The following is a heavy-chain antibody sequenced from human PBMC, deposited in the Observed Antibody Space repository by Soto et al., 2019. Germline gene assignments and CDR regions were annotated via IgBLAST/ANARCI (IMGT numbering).Heavy chain of an antibody. Sequence: QVQLVQSGAEVKKPGSPVKVSCKASGGTFSTYAISWVRQAPGQGLEWMGGIIPIFGTANYAQKFQDRVTVTAAESKGTAYGEMSSLRSEDPEVYYCATSPNSGYVYFRYWGQGTLVTVSS. CDR3: ATSPNSGYVYFRY. J-gene: IGHJ4*02. CDR1: GGTFSTYA. D-gene: IGHD5-12*01. CDR2: IIPIFGTA. V-gene: IGHV1-69*12.